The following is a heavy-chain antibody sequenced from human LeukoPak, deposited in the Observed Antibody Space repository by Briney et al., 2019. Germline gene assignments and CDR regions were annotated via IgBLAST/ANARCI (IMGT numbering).Heavy chain of an antibody. CDR1: GFTFSSYS. Sequence: GGSLRLSCAASGFTFSSYSMNWVRQAPGKGLEWVSSISSSSSYIYYADSVKGRFTISRDNAKNSLYLQMNCLRAEDTAVYYCAREGVESGTFDYWGQGTLVTVSS. V-gene: IGHV3-21*01. J-gene: IGHJ4*02. D-gene: IGHD1-1*01. CDR2: ISSSSSYI. CDR3: AREGVESGTFDY.